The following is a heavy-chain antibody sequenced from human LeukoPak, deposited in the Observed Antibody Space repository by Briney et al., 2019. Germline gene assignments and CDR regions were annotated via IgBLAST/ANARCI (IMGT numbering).Heavy chain of an antibody. CDR1: GGSISSYY. D-gene: IGHD3-3*01. Sequence: SETLSLTCTVSGGSISSYYWSWIRQPPGKGLEWIGYIYYSGSTNYNPSLKSRVTISVDTSKNQFSLKPSSVTAADTAVYYCARSYDFWSGFKFDPWGQGTLVTVSS. J-gene: IGHJ5*02. CDR2: IYYSGST. CDR3: ARSYDFWSGFKFDP. V-gene: IGHV4-59*01.